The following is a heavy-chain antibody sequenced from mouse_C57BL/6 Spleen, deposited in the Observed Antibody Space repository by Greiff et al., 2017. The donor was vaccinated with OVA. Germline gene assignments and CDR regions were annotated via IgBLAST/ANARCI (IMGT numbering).Heavy chain of an antibody. CDR3: AYYGEGYYAMDY. J-gene: IGHJ4*01. Sequence: QVQLKQSGAELARPGASVKLSCKASGYTFTSYGISWVKQRTGQGLEWIGEIYPRSGNTYYNEKFKGKATLTADKSSSTAYMELRSLTSEDSAVYFCAYYGEGYYAMDYWGQGTSVTVSS. D-gene: IGHD2-13*01. CDR1: GYTFTSYG. V-gene: IGHV1-81*01. CDR2: IYPRSGNT.